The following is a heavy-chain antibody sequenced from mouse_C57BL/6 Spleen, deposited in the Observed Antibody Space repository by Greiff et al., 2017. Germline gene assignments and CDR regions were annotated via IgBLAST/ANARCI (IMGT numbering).Heavy chain of an antibody. Sequence: QVQLKQSGAELVRPGASVTLSCKASGYTFTDYEMHWVKQTPVHGLEWIGAIDPETGGTAYNQKFKGKAILTADKSSSAAYMELRSLTSEDSAVYYCTRSAGYYTWFAYWGQGTLVTVSA. D-gene: IGHD2-3*01. J-gene: IGHJ3*01. CDR2: IDPETGGT. CDR3: TRSAGYYTWFAY. CDR1: GYTFTDYE. V-gene: IGHV1-15*01.